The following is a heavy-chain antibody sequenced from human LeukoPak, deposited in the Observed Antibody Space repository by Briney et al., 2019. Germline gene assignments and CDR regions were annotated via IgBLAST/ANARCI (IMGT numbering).Heavy chain of an antibody. CDR3: ARGRGTTSSNIDY. CDR2: INPNNGGT. J-gene: IGHJ4*02. Sequence: ASVKVSCKASGYTFTGYYMHWVRQAPGQGLEWMGWINPNNGGTNYVRKFQGRVTMTRDTSISTAYMELSRLTSDDTAVYYCARGRGTTSSNIDYWGQGTLVTVSS. V-gene: IGHV1-2*02. CDR1: GYTFTGYY. D-gene: IGHD2-2*01.